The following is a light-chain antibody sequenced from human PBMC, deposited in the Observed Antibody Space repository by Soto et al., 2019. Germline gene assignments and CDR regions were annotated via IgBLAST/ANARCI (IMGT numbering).Light chain of an antibody. CDR1: SSHVGGYNY. V-gene: IGLV2-8*01. CDR2: EVS. Sequence: QSVLTQPPSASGSPGQSVTISCTGTSSHVGGYNYVSWYQQHPGKAPKLMIYEVSKRPSGVPDRFSGSKSGNTASLTVSGLQAEDEADYYCISYTGSNLLYVFGTGTKLTVL. J-gene: IGLJ1*01. CDR3: ISYTGSNLLYV.